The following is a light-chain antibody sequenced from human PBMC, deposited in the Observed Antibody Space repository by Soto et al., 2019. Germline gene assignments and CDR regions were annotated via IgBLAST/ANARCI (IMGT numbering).Light chain of an antibody. CDR3: QQYNNWPRM. J-gene: IGKJ1*01. CDR1: QSVSSN. Sequence: EIVMTQSPATLSVSPGERATLSCRASQSVSSNLAWYQQKPGQAPRLLIYDASTRATAIPARFSGSGSGTEFTLTISGLQSEDFAVYYCQQYNNWPRMFGQGTKVEIK. CDR2: DAS. V-gene: IGKV3-15*01.